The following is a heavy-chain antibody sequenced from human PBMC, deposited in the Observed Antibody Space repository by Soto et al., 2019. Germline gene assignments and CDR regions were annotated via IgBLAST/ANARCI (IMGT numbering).Heavy chain of an antibody. CDR1: GFTFGDYA. Sequence: PGGSLRLSCTASGFTFGDYAMSWFRQAPGKGLEWVGFIRSKAYGGTTEYAASVKGRSTISRDDSKSIAYLQMNSLKTEDTAVYYCSTGTTKPQFYYYYYGMDVWGQGTTVTVSS. J-gene: IGHJ6*02. CDR3: STGTTKPQFYYYYYGMDV. D-gene: IGHD1-1*01. V-gene: IGHV3-49*03. CDR2: IRSKAYGGTT.